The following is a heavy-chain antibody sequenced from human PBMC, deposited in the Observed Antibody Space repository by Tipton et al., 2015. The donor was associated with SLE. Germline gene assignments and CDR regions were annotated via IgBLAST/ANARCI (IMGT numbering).Heavy chain of an antibody. CDR1: GFTFDDYG. J-gene: IGHJ6*02. V-gene: IGHV3-20*04. CDR2: INWNGGST. Sequence: SLRLSCAASGFTFDDYGMSWVRQAPGKGLEWVSGINWNGGSTGYADSVKGRFTISRDNAKNSLYLQMNSLRAEDTALYYCARERAIFGVVSYYYYYYGMDVWGQGTTVTVSS. CDR3: ARERAIFGVVSYYYYYYGMDV. D-gene: IGHD3-3*01.